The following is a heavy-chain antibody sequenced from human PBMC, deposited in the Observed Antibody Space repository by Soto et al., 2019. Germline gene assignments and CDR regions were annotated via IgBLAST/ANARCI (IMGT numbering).Heavy chain of an antibody. J-gene: IGHJ3*02. CDR3: ARDMHGNVGGGRAFDI. D-gene: IGHD1-1*01. CDR2: IYHDGST. V-gene: IGHV4-30-2*01. CDR1: GGSISSGGYC. Sequence: QLQLQESGSGLVKPSQTLSLTCAVSGGSISSGGYCWTWIRQPPGKGLEWIGYIYHDGSTNYNPALKGRIPISVDGSKNQFSLRLTSGTAADTAVDCCARDMHGNVGGGRAFDIWGQGTLVTVSS.